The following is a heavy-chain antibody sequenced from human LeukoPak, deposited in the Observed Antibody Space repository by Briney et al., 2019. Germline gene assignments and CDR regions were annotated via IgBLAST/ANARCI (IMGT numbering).Heavy chain of an antibody. D-gene: IGHD2-2*01. CDR1: GFTFSSYA. CDR3: AKRGYCSSTSCYVGTNDY. V-gene: IGHV3-23*01. Sequence: GGSLRLSCAASGFTFSSYAMSWVRQAPGKGLEGVSAISGSGGSTYYADSVKGRFTISRDNSKNTLYLQVNSLRAEDTAVYYCAKRGYCSSTSCYVGTNDYWGQGTLVTVSS. J-gene: IGHJ4*02. CDR2: ISGSGGST.